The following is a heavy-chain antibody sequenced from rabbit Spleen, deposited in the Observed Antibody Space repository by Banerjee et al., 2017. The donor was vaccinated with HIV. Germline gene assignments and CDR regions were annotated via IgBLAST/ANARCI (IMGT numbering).Heavy chain of an antibody. CDR2: INTITGKT. V-gene: IGHV1S40*01. D-gene: IGHD2-1*01. CDR1: GVSFSSNHY. Sequence: QSLEESGGDLVKPGASLTLTCTASGVSFSSNHYMCWVRQAPGKGLEWIGCINTITGKTVYATWAKGRFTISRASSTTVFLQMTSLTAADTATYFCARGVYDDYDTYYFDLWGQGTLVTVS. J-gene: IGHJ4*01. CDR3: ARGVYDDYDTYYFDL.